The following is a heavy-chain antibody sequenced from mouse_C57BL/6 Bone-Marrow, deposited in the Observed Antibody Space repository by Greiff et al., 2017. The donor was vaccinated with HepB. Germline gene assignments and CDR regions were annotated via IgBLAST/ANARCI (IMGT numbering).Heavy chain of an antibody. D-gene: IGHD2-2*01. CDR3: TTEDGYDGFAY. Sequence: VQLKESGAELVRPGASVKLSCTASGFNIKDDYMHWVKQRPEQGLEWIGWIDPENGDTEYASKFQGKATITADTSSNTAYLQLSSLTSEDTAVYYCTTEDGYDGFAYWGQGTLVTVSA. CDR2: IDPENGDT. CDR1: GFNIKDDY. J-gene: IGHJ3*01. V-gene: IGHV14-4*01.